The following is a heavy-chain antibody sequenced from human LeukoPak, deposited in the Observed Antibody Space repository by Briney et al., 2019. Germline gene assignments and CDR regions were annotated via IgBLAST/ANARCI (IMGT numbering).Heavy chain of an antibody. CDR1: GYSISSGYY. J-gene: IGHJ4*02. CDR2: IYHSGST. D-gene: IGHD1-26*01. Sequence: PSETLSLTCTVSGYSISSGYYWGWIRQPPGKGLEWIGSIYHSGSTYYNPSLKSRVTISVDTSKNQFSLKLSSVTAADTAVYYCARHPGGSPASARGTFDYWGQGSLVTVSS. V-gene: IGHV4-38-2*02. CDR3: ARHPGGSPASARGTFDY.